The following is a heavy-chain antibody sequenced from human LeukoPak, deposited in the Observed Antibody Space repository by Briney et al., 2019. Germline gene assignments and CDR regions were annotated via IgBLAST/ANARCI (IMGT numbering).Heavy chain of an antibody. CDR1: GGSISSYY. CDR3: ARVGGSYGGEAFDI. Sequence: SETLSLTCTVSGGSISSYYWSWIRRPPGKGLEWIGYIYYSGSTNYNPSLKSRVTISVDTSKNQFSLKLSSVTAADTAVYYCARVGGSYGGEAFDIWGQGTMVTVSS. V-gene: IGHV4-59*01. CDR2: IYYSGST. J-gene: IGHJ3*02. D-gene: IGHD1-26*01.